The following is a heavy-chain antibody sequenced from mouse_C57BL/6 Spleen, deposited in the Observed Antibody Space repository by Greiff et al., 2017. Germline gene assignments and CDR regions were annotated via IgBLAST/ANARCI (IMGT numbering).Heavy chain of an antibody. D-gene: IGHD1-1*01. CDR1: GYSITSGYY. J-gene: IGHJ4*01. V-gene: IGHV3-6*01. Sequence: ESGPGLVKPSQSLSLTCSVTGYSITSGYYWNWIRQFPGNKLEWMGYISYDGSNNYNPSLKNRISITRDTSKNQFFLKLNSVTTEDTATYYCARGASITTVVAKDYAMDYWGQGTSVTVSS. CDR2: ISYDGSN. CDR3: ARGASITTVVAKDYAMDY.